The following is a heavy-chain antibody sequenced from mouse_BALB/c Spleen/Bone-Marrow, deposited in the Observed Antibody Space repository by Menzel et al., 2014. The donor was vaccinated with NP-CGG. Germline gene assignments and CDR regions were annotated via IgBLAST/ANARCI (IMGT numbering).Heavy chain of an antibody. V-gene: IGHV5-6-3*01. Sequence: EVQLVESGGGLVQPGGSLKLSCAASGFTFSSYGMSWVRQTPDKRLELVATINTNGGNTYYPDSVKGRFTISRDNAKNTLYLQMSSLKSEDTAMYYCARGRDYWGQGTTLTVSS. J-gene: IGHJ2*01. CDR2: INTNGGNT. CDR1: GFTFSSYG. CDR3: ARGRDY.